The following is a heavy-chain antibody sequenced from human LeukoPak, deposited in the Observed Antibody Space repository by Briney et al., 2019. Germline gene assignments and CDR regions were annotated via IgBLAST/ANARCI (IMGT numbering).Heavy chain of an antibody. CDR2: INYSGNT. CDR1: GGSISSGAHY. D-gene: IGHD3-10*01. V-gene: IGHV4-31*03. Sequence: SETRSLTCTVSGGSISSGAHYWSWIRQHPGKGLEWIGYINYSGNTYYNPSLKSRVTISGDTSKNQFSLKLSSVTAADTAVYYCARGGSGEGYLGQGTLVTVSS. CDR3: ARGGSGEGY. J-gene: IGHJ4*02.